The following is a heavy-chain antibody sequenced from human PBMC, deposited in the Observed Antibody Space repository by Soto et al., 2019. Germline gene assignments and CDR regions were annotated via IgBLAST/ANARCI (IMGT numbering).Heavy chain of an antibody. CDR1: GYTFTGYY. Sequence: ASVKVSCKASGYTFTGYYMHWVRQAPGQGLEWMGWINPNSGGTNYAQKFQGRVTITADESTSTAYMELSSLRSEDTAVYYCARVKGDGYNFGMDVWGQGTTVTVSS. J-gene: IGHJ6*02. V-gene: IGHV1-2*02. CDR2: INPNSGGT. D-gene: IGHD5-12*01. CDR3: ARVKGDGYNFGMDV.